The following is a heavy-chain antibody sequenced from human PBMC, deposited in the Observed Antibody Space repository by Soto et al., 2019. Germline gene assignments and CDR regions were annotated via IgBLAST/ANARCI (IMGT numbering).Heavy chain of an antibody. D-gene: IGHD3-10*01. V-gene: IGHV3-23*01. Sequence: PGGSLRLSCEASGFIFSDHAMSWVRQARGKGLEWGSAISGNGIATYYADSVKGRFTISRDNSKNTLYLHMNRMRADDTAVYYCARDAISMVRGNNNWFDHWGQGTLVTVSS. CDR2: ISGNGIAT. CDR1: GFIFSDHA. CDR3: ARDAISMVRGNNNWFDH. J-gene: IGHJ5*02.